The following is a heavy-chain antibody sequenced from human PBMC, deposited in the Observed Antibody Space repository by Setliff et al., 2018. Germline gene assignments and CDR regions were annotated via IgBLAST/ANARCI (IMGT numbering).Heavy chain of an antibody. CDR3: ARGRGYSTYWYALPYFDS. J-gene: IGHJ4*02. D-gene: IGHD5-18*01. Sequence: ASVKVSCKASGHTFTAYDIVWVRQATGQGLEWMGWMNPNSGRTGYAQELQGRVTMTTDTSTSTAYMELRSLRSDDTAVFYCARGRGYSTYWYALPYFDSWGQGALVTVSS. V-gene: IGHV1-8*02. CDR2: MNPNSGRT. CDR1: GHTFTAYD.